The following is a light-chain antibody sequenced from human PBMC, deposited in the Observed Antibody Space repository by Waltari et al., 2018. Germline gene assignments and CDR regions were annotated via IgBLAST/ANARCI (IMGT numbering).Light chain of an antibody. Sequence: DIQLTQSPSFLSASIGDRVTISCRASQAIDSYLAWYQQKPGTAPKLLIYAASTLQSGVPSRFSGSGSGTEFTRTISSLQPEDFATYYCQQFSSYVISFGGGTKVAIK. CDR3: QQFSSYVIS. V-gene: IGKV1-9*01. CDR1: QAIDSY. J-gene: IGKJ4*01. CDR2: AAS.